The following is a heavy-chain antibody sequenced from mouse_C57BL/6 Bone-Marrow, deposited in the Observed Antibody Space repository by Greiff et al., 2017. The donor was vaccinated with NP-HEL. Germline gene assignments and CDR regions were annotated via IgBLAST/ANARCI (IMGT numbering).Heavy chain of an antibody. J-gene: IGHJ4*01. CDR3: ARGTTTVVGGPYYYAMDY. CDR1: GYTFTSYG. V-gene: IGHV1-81*01. D-gene: IGHD1-1*01. CDR2: IYPRSGNT. Sequence: QVQLKQSGAELARPGASVKLSCKASGYTFTSYGISWVKQRTGQGLEWIGEIYPRSGNTYYNEKFKGKATLTADKSSSTAYMELRSLTSEDSAVYFCARGTTTVVGGPYYYAMDYWGEGTSVTVSS.